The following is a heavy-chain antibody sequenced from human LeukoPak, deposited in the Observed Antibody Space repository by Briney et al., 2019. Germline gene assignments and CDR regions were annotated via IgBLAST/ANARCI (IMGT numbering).Heavy chain of an antibody. CDR2: ISGSGGST. V-gene: IGHV3-23*01. J-gene: IGHJ5*02. D-gene: IGHD6-13*01. CDR1: GFTFSSYA. Sequence: GGALRLSCAASGFTFSSYAMSWVRQAPGKGLEWVSAISGSGGSTYYADSVKGRFTISRDNSKNTLYLQMNILRAEDTAVYYCAKHSEGAAGGWFDPCGQGTLVTVSS. CDR3: AKHSEGAAGGWFDP.